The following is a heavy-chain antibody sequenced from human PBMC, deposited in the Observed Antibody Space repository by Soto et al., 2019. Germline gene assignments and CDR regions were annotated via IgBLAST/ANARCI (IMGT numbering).Heavy chain of an antibody. CDR1: GYSFTSYW. J-gene: IGHJ4*02. Sequence: GESLKLSSKASGYSFTSYWIGWVRQIPGKGLEWMGIIYPGDSDTRYSPSFQGQVTISADKSISTAYLQWSSLKASDTAMYYCASPGAAAGPFDYWGQGTLVTVSS. CDR3: ASPGAAAGPFDY. CDR2: IYPGDSDT. D-gene: IGHD6-13*01. V-gene: IGHV5-51*01.